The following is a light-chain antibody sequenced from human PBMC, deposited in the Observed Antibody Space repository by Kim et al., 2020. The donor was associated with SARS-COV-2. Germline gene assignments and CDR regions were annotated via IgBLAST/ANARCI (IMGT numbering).Light chain of an antibody. CDR1: SNNVGNEG. Sequence: QAGLTQPPPVSKDLRQTATLTCTGNSNNVGNEGAAWLQQHQGHPPKLLSYRNNNRPSGISERLSASRSGNTAYLTITGLQPEDEADYFCSAWDTSLGAWVFGGGTQLTVL. CDR2: RNN. J-gene: IGLJ3*02. CDR3: SAWDTSLGAWV. V-gene: IGLV10-54*01.